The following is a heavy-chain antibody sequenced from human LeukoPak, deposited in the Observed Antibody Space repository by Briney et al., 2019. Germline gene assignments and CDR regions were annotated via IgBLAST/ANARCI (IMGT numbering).Heavy chain of an antibody. V-gene: IGHV3-23*01. D-gene: IGHD4-11*01. CDR2: IYADDSDT. Sequence: GGSLRLSCVASGFSLSSYATAWVRQAPGKGLEWVSGIYADDSDTFYIDAVKGRFTISKDKSKNTLYLQMNSLRAEDTAVYYCAKDPQSSNPKYYFDYWGQGTLVTVSS. J-gene: IGHJ4*02. CDR3: AKDPQSSNPKYYFDY. CDR1: GFSLSSYA.